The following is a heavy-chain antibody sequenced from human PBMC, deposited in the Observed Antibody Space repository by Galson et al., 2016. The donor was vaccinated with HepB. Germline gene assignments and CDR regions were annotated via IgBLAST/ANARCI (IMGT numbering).Heavy chain of an antibody. CDR3: ARIVVDGGFDI. J-gene: IGHJ3*02. CDR1: GFTFSDYR. V-gene: IGHV3-7*03. CDR2: IDRDGRGT. D-gene: IGHD4-23*01. Sequence: SLRLSCAASGFTFSDYRMTWVRQAPGEGLEWVANIDRDGRGTYYAGSVKGRFTIFRDDGSKSLYLQVNSLRAEDTAIYYCARIVVDGGFDIWGQGTTVTVSS.